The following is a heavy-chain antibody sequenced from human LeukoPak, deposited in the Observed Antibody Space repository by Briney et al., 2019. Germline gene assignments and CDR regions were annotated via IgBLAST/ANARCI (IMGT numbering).Heavy chain of an antibody. CDR3: ARADRYCSGGSCFPFDY. D-gene: IGHD2-15*01. Sequence: ASVKVSCKASGYTFTDNYIHWVRQAPGQGLEWMGWINPNSGGTNYAQKFQGRVTMTRDTSTSTAYMELSRLRSDDTAVYYCARADRYCSGGSCFPFDYWGQGTLVTVSS. CDR1: GYTFTDNY. CDR2: INPNSGGT. V-gene: IGHV1-2*02. J-gene: IGHJ4*02.